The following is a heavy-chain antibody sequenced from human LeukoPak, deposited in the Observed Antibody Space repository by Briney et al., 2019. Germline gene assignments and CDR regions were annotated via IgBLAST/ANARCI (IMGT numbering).Heavy chain of an antibody. CDR3: ARHPYYDFWSGYSLTGFDP. CDR1: GGSISSSSYY. D-gene: IGHD3-3*01. V-gene: IGHV4-39*01. CDR2: TYYSGST. Sequence: SETLSLTCTVSGGSISSSSYYWGWIRQPPGKGLEWIGETYYSGSTYYNPSLKSRVTISVDTSKNQFSLKLSSVTAADTAVYYCARHPYYDFWSGYSLTGFDPWGQGTLVTVSS. J-gene: IGHJ5*02.